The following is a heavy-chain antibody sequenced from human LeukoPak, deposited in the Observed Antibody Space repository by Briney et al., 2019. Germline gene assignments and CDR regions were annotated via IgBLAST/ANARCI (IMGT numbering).Heavy chain of an antibody. D-gene: IGHD5-12*01. J-gene: IGHJ4*02. CDR1: GGSLSNYY. V-gene: IGHV4-59*01. CDR3: ARERRFSRYEIN. Sequence: SETLSLTCTVSGGSLSNYYWSWIRQPPGKGLEWIGYIYYSGTTNYNPSLKRRVTISVDPSKTQFSLTLSSVTAADTAVYYCARERRFSRYEINWGQGTLVTVSS. CDR2: IYYSGTT.